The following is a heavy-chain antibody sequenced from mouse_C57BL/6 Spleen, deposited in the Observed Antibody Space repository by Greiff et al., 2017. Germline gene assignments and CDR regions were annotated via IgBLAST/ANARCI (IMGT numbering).Heavy chain of an antibody. CDR3: ARSDYGRGNSFDY. V-gene: IGHV1-69*01. Sequence: VQLQQPGAELVMPGASVKLSCKASGYTFTSYWMHWVKQRPGQGLEWIGEIDPSDSYTNYNQKFKGKSTLTVDKSSSTAYMQLSSLTSEDSAVYYCARSDYGRGNSFDYWGLGTTLTVSS. J-gene: IGHJ2*01. D-gene: IGHD1-1*01. CDR2: IDPSDSYT. CDR1: GYTFTSYW.